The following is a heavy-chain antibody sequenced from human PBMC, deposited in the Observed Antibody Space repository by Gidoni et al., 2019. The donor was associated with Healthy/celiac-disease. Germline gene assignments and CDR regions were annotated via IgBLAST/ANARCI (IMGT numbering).Heavy chain of an antibody. CDR3: ARELQLDLYYMDV. CDR2: INSDGSST. Sequence: EVQLVESGGGLVQPGGSLRLSCAASGFTFSSYWLHWVRQAPGKGLVWVSRINSDGSSTSYADSVKGRFTISRDNAKNTLYLQMNSLRAEDTAVYYCARELQLDLYYMDVWGKGTTVTVSS. V-gene: IGHV3-74*01. D-gene: IGHD2-2*01. J-gene: IGHJ6*03. CDR1: GFTFSSYW.